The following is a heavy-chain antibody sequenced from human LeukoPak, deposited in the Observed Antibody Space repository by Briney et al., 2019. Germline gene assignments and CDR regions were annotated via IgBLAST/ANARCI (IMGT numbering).Heavy chain of an antibody. V-gene: IGHV4-59*08. Sequence: SETLSLTCTVSGGSISRYYWSWIRQPPGKGLEWIGYKDYSGSTNYNPSLKSRVTISVDTSKNQFSLKLSSVTAADTAVYYCASKSRRSAAAPFDYWGQGTLVTVSS. CDR1: GGSISRYY. CDR2: KDYSGST. D-gene: IGHD6-13*01. CDR3: ASKSRRSAAAPFDY. J-gene: IGHJ4*02.